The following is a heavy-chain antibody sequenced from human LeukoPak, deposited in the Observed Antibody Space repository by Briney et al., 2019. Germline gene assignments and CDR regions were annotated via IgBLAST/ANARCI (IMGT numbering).Heavy chain of an antibody. CDR3: ARDIVVVPAATPLGY. J-gene: IGHJ4*02. Sequence: ASVKVSCKASGYTFTGYYMHWVRQAPGQGLEWMGWINPNSGGTNYAQKFQGRVTMTRDTSISTAYMELSRLRSDDTAVYYCARDIVVVPAATPLGYWGQGTLVTVSS. V-gene: IGHV1-2*02. CDR2: INPNSGGT. CDR1: GYTFTGYY. D-gene: IGHD2-2*01.